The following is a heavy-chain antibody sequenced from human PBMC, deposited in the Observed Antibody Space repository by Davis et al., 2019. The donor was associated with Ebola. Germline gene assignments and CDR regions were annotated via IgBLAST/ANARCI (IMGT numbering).Heavy chain of an antibody. CDR3: AGSIAVAGYYYYGMDV. CDR1: GFTVSSNY. V-gene: IGHV3-53*01. J-gene: IGHJ6*02. D-gene: IGHD6-19*01. CDR2: IYSGGST. Sequence: PGGSLRLSCAASGFTVSSNYMSWVRQAPGKGLEWVSVIYSGGSTYYADSVKGRFTISRDNSKNTLYLQMNSLRAEDTAAYYCAGSIAVAGYYYYGMDVWGQGTTVTVSS.